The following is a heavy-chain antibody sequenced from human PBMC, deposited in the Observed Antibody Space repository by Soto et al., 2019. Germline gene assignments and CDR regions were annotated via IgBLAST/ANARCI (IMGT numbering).Heavy chain of an antibody. CDR3: ARDRRDGYNTFDY. Sequence: ASVKVSCKASVYTFTSYEMYWVRQAPGQGLEWMGIISPSDGSTTYAQKFQGRVTMTRDTSTSTVYMELSSLRSEDTAVYYCARDRRDGYNTFDYWGQGTLVTVSS. J-gene: IGHJ4*02. CDR2: ISPSDGST. CDR1: VYTFTSYE. V-gene: IGHV1-46*01. D-gene: IGHD5-12*01.